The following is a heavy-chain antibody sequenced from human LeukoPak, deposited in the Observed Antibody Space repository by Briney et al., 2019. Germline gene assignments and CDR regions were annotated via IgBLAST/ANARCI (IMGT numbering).Heavy chain of an antibody. Sequence: SETLSLTCTVSGGSISSYYWSWIRQPPGKGLEWIGEINHSGSTNYNPSLKSRVTISVDTSKNQFSLKLSSVTAADTAVYYCASLVEMATIFGYWGQGTLVTVSS. CDR1: GGSISSYY. CDR2: INHSGST. J-gene: IGHJ4*02. D-gene: IGHD5-24*01. CDR3: ASLVEMATIFGY. V-gene: IGHV4-34*01.